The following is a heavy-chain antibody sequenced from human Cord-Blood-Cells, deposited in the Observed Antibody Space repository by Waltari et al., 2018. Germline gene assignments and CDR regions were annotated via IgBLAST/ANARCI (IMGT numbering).Heavy chain of an antibody. V-gene: IGHV4-39*07. CDR2: IYYSGST. J-gene: IGHJ4*02. CDR1: GGSISSSSYY. Sequence: QLQLQESGPGLVKPSETLSLTCTVPGGSISSSSYYWGWTRQPPGKGLEWIGSIYYSGSTYYNPSLKSRVTISVDTSKNQFSLKLSSVTAADTAVYYCARQVVNGWGTFDYWGQGTLVTVSS. D-gene: IGHD1-7*01. CDR3: ARQVVNGWGTFDY.